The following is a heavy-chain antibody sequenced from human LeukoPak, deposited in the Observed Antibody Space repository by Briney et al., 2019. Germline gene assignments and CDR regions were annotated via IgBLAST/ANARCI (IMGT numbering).Heavy chain of an antibody. Sequence: GGSLRLSCAASGFTFNTYTMNWVRQAPGKGLEWVSYISGSSGIIDYADSVRGRFIISRDNAKNSLYLQMNSLRAEDTAVYYCARGSTYYGSSGQVPFDYWGQGTLVTVSS. CDR3: ARGSTYYGSSGQVPFDY. CDR1: GFTFNTYT. V-gene: IGHV3-48*01. J-gene: IGHJ4*02. CDR2: ISGSSGII. D-gene: IGHD3-22*01.